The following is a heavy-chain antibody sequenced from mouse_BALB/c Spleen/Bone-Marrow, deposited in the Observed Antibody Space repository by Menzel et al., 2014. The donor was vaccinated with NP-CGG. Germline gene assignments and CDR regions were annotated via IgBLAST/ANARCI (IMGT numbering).Heavy chain of an antibody. D-gene: IGHD2-1*01. CDR1: GFNIKDTY. CDR2: IDPANGNT. V-gene: IGHV14-3*02. Sequence: VQLKQSGAELVKPGPSVKLSCTASGFNIKDTYMHWVKQRPEQGLEWIGRIDPANGNTKYDPKFQGKATITADTSSNTAYLQLSSLTSEDTAVYYCARVYPNAMDYWGQGTSVTVSS. CDR3: ARVYPNAMDY. J-gene: IGHJ4*01.